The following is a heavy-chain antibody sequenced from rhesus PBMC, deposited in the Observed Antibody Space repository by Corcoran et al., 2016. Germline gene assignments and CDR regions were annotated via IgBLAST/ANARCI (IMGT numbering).Heavy chain of an antibody. Sequence: EVQLVESGGGLVQAGGSLGLPCSGSGFTFSKYYMYWVRQAPGKGLEWVSGINTGGGNTWYTDSVKSRFTVSKENAKNTLFLQMDSLRAEDTAVYFCAKGGPENRFDVWGPGVLVTVSS. V-gene: IGHV3-8*01. CDR1: GFTFSKYY. J-gene: IGHJ5-1*01. CDR3: AKGGPENRFDV. CDR2: INTGGGNT.